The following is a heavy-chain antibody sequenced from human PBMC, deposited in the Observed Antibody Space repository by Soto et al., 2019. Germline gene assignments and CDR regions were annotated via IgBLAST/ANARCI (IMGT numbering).Heavy chain of an antibody. CDR3: ARGAQYWSSTSCTHPLDY. CDR1: GGSISSGDYY. V-gene: IGHV4-30-4*01. CDR2: IYYSGTT. D-gene: IGHD2-2*01. Sequence: QVQLQESGPGLVKPSQTLSLTCTVSGGSISSGDYYWSSIRQPPGKGLESIGYIYYSGTTYYNPSLKRGVTISVDTSKNQFSRKLSAVTPADTAVNYCARGAQYWSSTSCTHPLDYWGQGTLVMVCS. J-gene: IGHJ4*02.